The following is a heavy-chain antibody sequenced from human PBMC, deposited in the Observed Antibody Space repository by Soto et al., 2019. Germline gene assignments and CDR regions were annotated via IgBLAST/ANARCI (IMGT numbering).Heavy chain of an antibody. J-gene: IGHJ4*02. D-gene: IGHD2-2*03. CDR2: IYYSGST. CDR1: GGSISSGGYY. Sequence: QVQLQESGPGLVKPSQTLSLTCTVSGGSISSGGYYWSWIRQHPGKGLEWIGYIYYSGSTYYNPSLKSRVTISVDTSKNQFSLKLSSVTAADTTVYYCARTGERWILGYYFDYWGQGTLVTVSS. CDR3: ARTGERWILGYYFDY. V-gene: IGHV4-31*03.